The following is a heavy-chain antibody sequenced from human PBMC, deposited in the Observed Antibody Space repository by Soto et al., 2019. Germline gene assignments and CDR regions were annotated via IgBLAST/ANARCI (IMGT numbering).Heavy chain of an antibody. CDR3: AAGTRAGYNYCYFDL. J-gene: IGHJ2*01. CDR2: IIPIYGTS. V-gene: IGHV1-69*01. CDR1: GGTFGNFA. D-gene: IGHD1-7*01. Sequence: QVQLVQSGAELKKPGSSVKVSCKASGGTFGNFAISWVRQAPGQGPEWVAGIIPIYGTSNYADDFRGRITLTADESTTTAYMELSSLRSEDTAIYYCAAGTRAGYNYCYFDLWGRGTQVTVSS.